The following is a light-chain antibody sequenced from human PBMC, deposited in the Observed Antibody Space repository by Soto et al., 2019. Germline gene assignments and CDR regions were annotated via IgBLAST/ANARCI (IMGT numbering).Light chain of an antibody. J-gene: IGKJ1*01. V-gene: IGKV1-5*01. CDR3: QQNHSVLA. Sequence: DIQMTQSPSSLSASVGDRVTITCRASQSISSWLAWYQQKPGKAPKLLIYDASSLERGGPSRFSGSGSGTEIAHNIRTLPPDYCTIFLCQQNHSVLAFGQGTKVDIK. CDR2: DAS. CDR1: QSISSW.